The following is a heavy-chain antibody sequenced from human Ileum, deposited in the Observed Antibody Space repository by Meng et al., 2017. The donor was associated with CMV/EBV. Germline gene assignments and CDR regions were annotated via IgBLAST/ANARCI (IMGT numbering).Heavy chain of an antibody. CDR3: ARAGENHEGSGYGPVDY. CDR2: VYRGGDT. CDR1: GFTVSSNY. D-gene: IGHD3-22*01. J-gene: IGHJ4*02. Sequence: GESLKISCAASGFTVSSNYMGWARQAPGKGLEWVSVVYRGGDTHYGDSVKGRFTIPRDKSKNTLNLQMNSLRTEDTAVYYCARAGENHEGSGYGPVDYWGQGTLVTVSS. V-gene: IGHV3-66*02.